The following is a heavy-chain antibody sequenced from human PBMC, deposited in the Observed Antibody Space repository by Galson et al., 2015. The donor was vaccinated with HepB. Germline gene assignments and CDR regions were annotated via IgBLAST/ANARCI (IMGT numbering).Heavy chain of an antibody. D-gene: IGHD2-2*01. CDR1: GFTFSGSA. J-gene: IGHJ3*02. V-gene: IGHV3-73*01. CDR2: IRSKANSYAT. CDR3: TTIVVVPAAHHDALDI. Sequence: SLRLSCAASGFTFSGSAMYWVRQASGKGLEWVGRIRSKANSYATAYAASVKGRFTISRDDSKNTAYLQMNSLKTEDTAVYYCTTIVVVPAAHHDALDIWGQGTMVTVSS.